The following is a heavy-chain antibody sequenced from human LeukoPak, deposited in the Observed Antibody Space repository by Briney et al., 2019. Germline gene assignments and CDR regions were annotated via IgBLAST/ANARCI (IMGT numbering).Heavy chain of an antibody. CDR3: GRLTYSGHNAFDI. D-gene: IGHD2-21*01. J-gene: IGHJ3*02. Sequence: GGSLRLSCAASGFTFSNYAMSWVRQAPGKGLEWVSDINSSGGDTYYADSVKGRFTISRDNSKNTLYLQMSSLRAEDTAVFYCGRLTYSGHNAFDIWGRGTMVTVSS. CDR2: INSSGGDT. CDR1: GFTFSNYA. V-gene: IGHV3-23*01.